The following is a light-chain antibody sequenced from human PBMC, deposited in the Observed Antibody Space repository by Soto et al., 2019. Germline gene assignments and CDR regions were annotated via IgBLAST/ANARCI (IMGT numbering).Light chain of an antibody. CDR2: EIN. Sequence: QSVLTQPASVSGSPGQSITISCTGTSGDIGSYNRVSWYQQHPGKAPKLMIYEINKRPSGVPDRFSGSKSGNTASLTVSGLQAEDEADYYCSSFAGSNNFPYVFGTGTKLTVL. CDR1: SGDIGSYNR. J-gene: IGLJ1*01. CDR3: SSFAGSNNFPYV. V-gene: IGLV2-8*01.